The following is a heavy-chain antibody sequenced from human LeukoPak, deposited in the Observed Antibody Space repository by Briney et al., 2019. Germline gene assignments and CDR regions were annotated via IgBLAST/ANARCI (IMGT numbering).Heavy chain of an antibody. CDR1: GYTFTNYA. CDR2: ISVYSDDT. V-gene: IGHV1-18*01. CDR3: ARAADSSGYFFRPDY. Sequence: ASVKVSCKASGYTFTNYAISWVRQAPGQGLEWMGWISVYSDDTKSAQNLQGRITMTKDTSTSTAYMELRSLRADDTAVYYCARAADSSGYFFRPDYWGQGTLVTVSS. D-gene: IGHD3-22*01. J-gene: IGHJ4*02.